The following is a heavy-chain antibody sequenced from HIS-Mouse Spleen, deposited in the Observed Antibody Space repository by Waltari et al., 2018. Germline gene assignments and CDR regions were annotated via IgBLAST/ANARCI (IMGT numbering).Heavy chain of an antibody. CDR1: GGSISSSSYY. CDR2: IYYSGST. CDR3: AREIPYSSSWYDWYFDL. J-gene: IGHJ2*01. Sequence: QLQLQESGPGLVKPSETLSLTCTVSGGSISSSSYYWGWIRQPPGKGLGWIGCIYYSGSTSYNPSLKSRVTISVDTSTIQFSLKLGSVTAADTAVYYCAREIPYSSSWYDWYFDLWGRGTLVTVSS. D-gene: IGHD6-13*01. V-gene: IGHV4-39*07.